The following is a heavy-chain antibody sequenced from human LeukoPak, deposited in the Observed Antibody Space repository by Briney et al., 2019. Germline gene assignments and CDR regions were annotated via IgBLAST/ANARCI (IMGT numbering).Heavy chain of an antibody. Sequence: ASVKVSCKASGYTFTGHYVHWVRQAPGQGLEWMGRTNPNSGGTNYAQKFQGRVTMTRDTSISTAYMELTRLRSDDTAVYSCARASGSSDLNYWGQGTLVTVSS. V-gene: IGHV1-2*06. CDR1: GYTFTGHY. D-gene: IGHD1-26*01. J-gene: IGHJ4*02. CDR2: TNPNSGGT. CDR3: ARASGSSDLNY.